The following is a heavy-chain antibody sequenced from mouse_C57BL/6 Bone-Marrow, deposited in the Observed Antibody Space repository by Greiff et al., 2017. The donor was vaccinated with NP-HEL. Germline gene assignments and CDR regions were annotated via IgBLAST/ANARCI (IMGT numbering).Heavy chain of an antibody. CDR2: IHPNSGST. J-gene: IGHJ1*03. CDR3: ARGRLTTVVPRRPDWYFDV. Sequence: QVQLQQPGAELVKPGASVKLSCKASGYTFTSYWMHWVKQRPGQGLEWIGMIHPNSGSTNYNEKFKSKATLTVDKSSSTAYMQRSSLTSEDSAVYYCARGRLTTVVPRRPDWYFDVWGTGTTVTVSS. V-gene: IGHV1-64*01. CDR1: GYTFTSYW. D-gene: IGHD1-1*01.